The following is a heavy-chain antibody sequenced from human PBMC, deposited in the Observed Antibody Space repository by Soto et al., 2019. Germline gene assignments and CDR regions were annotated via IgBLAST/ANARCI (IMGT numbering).Heavy chain of an antibody. V-gene: IGHV4-30-2*01. Sequence: QLQLQESGSGLVKPSQTLSLTCAVSGGSISSGGYSWSWIRQPPGNGLEWIGYIYHSGRTYYNPSLKSRSTISVDSSKNQFSLKLSSVTAADTAVYYCARGPPGIAAGAAYWGQGTLFTVSS. CDR2: IYHSGRT. D-gene: IGHD6-13*01. CDR3: ARGPPGIAAGAAY. J-gene: IGHJ4*02. CDR1: GGSISSGGYS.